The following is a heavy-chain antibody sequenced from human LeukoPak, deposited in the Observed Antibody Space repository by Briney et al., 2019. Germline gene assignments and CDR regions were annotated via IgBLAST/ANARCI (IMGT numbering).Heavy chain of an antibody. CDR2: IYWNDEK. D-gene: IGHD1-26*01. J-gene: IGHJ4*02. CDR3: AHRPSYGGWFFDN. CDR1: GFSLTTSALS. V-gene: IGHV2-5*01. Sequence: SGPTLVNPTPTPTLTCTFSGFSLTTSALSLDWIRQPPGKALGWLALIYWNDEKYYSPSLKNRLTITKDTSRNQVVLTITNMDPVATATYFYAHRPSYGGWFFDNWGQGTLVTVSS.